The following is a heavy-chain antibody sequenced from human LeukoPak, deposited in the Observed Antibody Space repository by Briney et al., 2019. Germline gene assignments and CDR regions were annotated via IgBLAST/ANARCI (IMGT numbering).Heavy chain of an antibody. CDR1: AFTFSGYA. CDR2: ITGSCDYT. D-gene: IGHD3-22*01. V-gene: IGHV3-23*01. CDR3: AKDGLYYDGSAHVYYFDY. Sequence: PGGSLRLSCAAPAFTFSGYAMTWIRQAPGKGLDWDSSITGSCDYTYYIDYVKGRFNISKDNSKNILYLEMNSLRGEDTALYYCAKDGLYYDGSAHVYYFDYWGQGTLVGVSS. J-gene: IGHJ4*02.